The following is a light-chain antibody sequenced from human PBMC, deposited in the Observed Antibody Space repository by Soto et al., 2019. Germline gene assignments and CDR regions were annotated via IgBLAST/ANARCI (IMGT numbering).Light chain of an antibody. CDR2: GAS. V-gene: IGKV3-15*01. CDR1: QSVSSN. J-gene: IGKJ1*01. Sequence: EIVMTQSPSTLSVPPPRRATLSCRPSQSVSSNLAWYQQKPGQAPRLLIYGASTRATGIPARFSGSGSGTEFTLTISSLQSEDFAVYYCQQYNNGPPWTFGQGTKVDI. CDR3: QQYNNGPPWT.